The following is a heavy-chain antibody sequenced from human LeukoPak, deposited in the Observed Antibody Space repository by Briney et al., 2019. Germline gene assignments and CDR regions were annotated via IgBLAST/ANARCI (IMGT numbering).Heavy chain of an antibody. V-gene: IGHV3-74*03. CDR3: IRDEALWRLDY. Sequence: GGSLRLSCAASGFTFSNHWMHWVRQAPGKSLVWVSRIDERGSNAMYADSVKGRFSISKDNAKNTVNLRMNSLRAEDTGVYYCIRDEALWRLDYWGQGTLVTVSS. CDR1: GFTFSNHW. D-gene: IGHD2-21*01. J-gene: IGHJ4*02. CDR2: IDERGSNA.